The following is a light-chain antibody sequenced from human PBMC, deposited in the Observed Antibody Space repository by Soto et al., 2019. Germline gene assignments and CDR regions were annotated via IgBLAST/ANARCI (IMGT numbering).Light chain of an antibody. Sequence: IQMTQSPSSLSASVGDRVTITCRASQSISSYLNWYQQKPGKAPKLLIYTASSLQSGVPPRFSGSGSGTDFTLAISSLQPEDSATYYCLQDINYPWTFGQGTKVDIK. J-gene: IGKJ1*01. CDR3: LQDINYPWT. CDR2: TAS. V-gene: IGKV1-6*01. CDR1: QSISSY.